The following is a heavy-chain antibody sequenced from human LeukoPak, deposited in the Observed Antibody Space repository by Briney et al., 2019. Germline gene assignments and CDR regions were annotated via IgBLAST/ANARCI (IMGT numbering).Heavy chain of an antibody. CDR3: ARELLSGLIDY. V-gene: IGHV4-39*07. D-gene: IGHD2-21*02. CDR1: GDSIGSSSYY. Sequence: SETLSLTCTVSGDSIGSSSYYWGWIRQPPGKGLEWIGSIYYSGSTYYNPSLKSRVTISVDTSKNQFSLKLSSVTAADTAVYYCARELLSGLIDYWGQGTLVTVSS. J-gene: IGHJ4*02. CDR2: IYYSGST.